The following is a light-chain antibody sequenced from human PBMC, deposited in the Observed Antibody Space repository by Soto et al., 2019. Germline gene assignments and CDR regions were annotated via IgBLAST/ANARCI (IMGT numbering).Light chain of an antibody. CDR3: QQRSTWPHYS. J-gene: IGKJ2*03. V-gene: IGKV3-11*01. CDR2: DTS. Sequence: EIVLTQSPATLSLSPGQRATLSCRASQSVNNYLGWYQNKPGQAPRLLIYDTSNRATCIPARFSGSGSGTDFTLTISSLEPEDFAVYYCQQRSTWPHYSFGQGTKLEIK. CDR1: QSVNNY.